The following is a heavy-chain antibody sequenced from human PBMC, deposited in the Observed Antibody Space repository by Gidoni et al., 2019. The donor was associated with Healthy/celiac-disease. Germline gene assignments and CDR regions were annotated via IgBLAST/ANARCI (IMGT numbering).Heavy chain of an antibody. CDR1: GGSFSGYY. V-gene: IGHV4-34*01. D-gene: IGHD6-19*01. J-gene: IGHJ1*01. CDR2: INHSGST. Sequence: QVQLQQWGAGLLKPSETRSLTYAVYGGSFSGYYWSWIRQPPGKGLEWIGEINHSGSTNYNPSLKSRVTISVDTSKNQFSLKLSSVTAADTAVYYCARGRGWRGYFQHWGQGTLVTVSS. CDR3: ARGRGWRGYFQH.